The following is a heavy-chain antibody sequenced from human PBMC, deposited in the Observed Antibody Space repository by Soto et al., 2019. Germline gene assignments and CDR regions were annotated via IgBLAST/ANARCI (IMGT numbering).Heavy chain of an antibody. CDR3: ASSSPGSRTLMDI. D-gene: IGHD6-13*01. CDR2: INPSGGST. Sequence: ASVKVSCKASGYTFTSYYMHWVRQAPGQGLEWMGIINPSGGSTSYAQKFQGRVTMTRDTSTSTVYMELSSLRSEDTAVYYYASSSPGSRTLMDIWGQGTMVTVSS. J-gene: IGHJ3*02. CDR1: GYTFTSYY. V-gene: IGHV1-46*03.